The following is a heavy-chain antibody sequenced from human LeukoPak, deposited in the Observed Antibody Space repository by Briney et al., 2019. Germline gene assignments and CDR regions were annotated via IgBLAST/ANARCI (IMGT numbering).Heavy chain of an antibody. CDR2: ISAYNGNT. D-gene: IGHD5-24*01. CDR3: ARTPPRYYNGGGARFDP. CDR1: GGTFSSYA. Sequence: ASVKVSCKASGGTFSSYAISWVRQAPGQGLEWMGWISAYNGNTNYAQKLQGRVTMTTDTSTSTAYMELRSLRSDDTAVYYCARTPPRYYNGGGARFDPWGQGTLVTVSS. J-gene: IGHJ5*02. V-gene: IGHV1-18*01.